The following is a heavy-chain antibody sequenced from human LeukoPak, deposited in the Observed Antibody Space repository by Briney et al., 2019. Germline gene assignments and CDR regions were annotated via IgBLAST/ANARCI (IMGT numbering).Heavy chain of an antibody. Sequence: SETLSLTWTVSCGSIRSYYGSLIRQPAGKGLEGIGRIYTSGSTNYTNSLKSRATMSVDTSKNQFSLKLTSVTAADTAAYYSSSTHYYYDSSGYYGFDHWGQGTLVTVSS. D-gene: IGHD3-22*01. J-gene: IGHJ5*02. V-gene: IGHV4-4*07. CDR2: IYTSGST. CDR1: CGSIRSYY. CDR3: SSTHYYYDSSGYYGFDH.